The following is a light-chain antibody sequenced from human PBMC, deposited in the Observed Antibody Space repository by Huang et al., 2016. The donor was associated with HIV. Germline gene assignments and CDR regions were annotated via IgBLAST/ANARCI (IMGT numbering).Light chain of an antibody. Sequence: IVLTQSPATLSLSPGERGTLSCRASQSISNFVAWFQQKPGQAPRLLITDAANRATGIPARFSGSGSGTDFTLTISSLEPEDFAVYYCQQRSNWPLTFGGGTKVEIK. CDR2: DAA. J-gene: IGKJ4*01. V-gene: IGKV3-11*01. CDR1: QSISNF. CDR3: QQRSNWPLT.